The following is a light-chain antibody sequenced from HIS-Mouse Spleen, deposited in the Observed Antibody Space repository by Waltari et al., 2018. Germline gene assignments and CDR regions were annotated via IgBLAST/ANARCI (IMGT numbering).Light chain of an antibody. CDR1: ALPKKY. CDR3: YSTDSSGNHRV. V-gene: IGLV3-10*01. J-gene: IGLJ2*01. Sequence: SYELTQPPSVSVSPGQTARITCSGDALPKKYAYWYQQKSGQAPVLGIYEDSKRPSGIPRRFSGASSGTMATLTISGAQVEDEADYYCYSTDSSGNHRVFGGGTKLTVL. CDR2: EDS.